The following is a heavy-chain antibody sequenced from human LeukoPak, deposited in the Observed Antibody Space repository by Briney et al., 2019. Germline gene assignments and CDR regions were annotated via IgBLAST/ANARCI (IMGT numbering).Heavy chain of an antibody. CDR2: ISSSSSTI. V-gene: IGHV3-48*01. Sequence: GGSLRLSCAASGFTFSSYSMNWVRQAPGKGLEWVSYISSSSSTIYYADSVKGRFTISRDNAKNSLYLQMNSLRAEDTAVYYCARDRSWSGYYDRGYWGQGTLVTVSS. CDR1: GFTFSSYS. J-gene: IGHJ4*02. CDR3: ARDRSWSGYYDRGY. D-gene: IGHD3-3*01.